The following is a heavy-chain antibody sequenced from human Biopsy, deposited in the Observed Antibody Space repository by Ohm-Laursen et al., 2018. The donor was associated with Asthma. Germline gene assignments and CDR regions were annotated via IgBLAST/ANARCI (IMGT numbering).Heavy chain of an antibody. D-gene: IGHD4-23*01. CDR3: ARESGQDSGGTGAFDR. CDR2: ISSDGHNK. V-gene: IGHV3-30*03. J-gene: IGHJ3*02. Sequence: SLRLSCAASGFVFSQSGMHWVRQAPGKGLEWMALISSDGHNKYYKDSVKGRFTISRDNSKLRLYLEINSLRVEDSAVYYCARESGQDSGGTGAFDRWGQGIMVAVSS. CDR1: GFVFSQSG.